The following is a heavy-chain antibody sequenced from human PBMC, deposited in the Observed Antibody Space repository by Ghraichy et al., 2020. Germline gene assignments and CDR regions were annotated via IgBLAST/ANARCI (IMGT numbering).Heavy chain of an antibody. D-gene: IGHD6-13*01. V-gene: IGHV4-34*01. CDR2: INHSGST. CDR1: GGSFSGYY. Sequence: SQTLSLTCAVYGGSFSGYYWSWIRQPPGKGLEWIGEINHSGSTNYNPSLKSRVTISVDTSKNQFSLKLSSVTAADTAVYYCASGGIAAQHYYYYYGMDVWGQGTTVTVSS. J-gene: IGHJ6*02. CDR3: ASGGIAAQHYYYYYGMDV.